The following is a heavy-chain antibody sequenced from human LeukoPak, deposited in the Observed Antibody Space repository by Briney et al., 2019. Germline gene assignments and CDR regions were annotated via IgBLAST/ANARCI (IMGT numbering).Heavy chain of an antibody. CDR2: ISSNGGNT. CDR3: ARVILTGYYYDS. CDR1: GLTFSTYA. V-gene: IGHV3-64*01. D-gene: IGHD3-9*01. Sequence: PGGSLRLSCAASGLTFSTYAMHWVRQAPGKGLEFVSGISSNGGNTYYANSLKGRFTISRDNSKNTLYLQMGSLRPEDMAVYHCARVILTGYYYDSWGQGTLVTVSS. J-gene: IGHJ4*02.